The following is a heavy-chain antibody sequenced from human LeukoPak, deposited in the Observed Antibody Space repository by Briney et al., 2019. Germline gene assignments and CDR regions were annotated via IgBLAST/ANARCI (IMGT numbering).Heavy chain of an antibody. Sequence: GGSLRLSCAASGFTFSSYAMSWVRQAPGRGLEWVSSLSPSGASIYYADSVKGRFTISRDDSKNTLYLQMNNLRAEDTALYYCAAGPYGGNTPFDYWGPGTLVTISS. CDR2: LSPSGASI. J-gene: IGHJ4*02. CDR1: GFTFSSYA. V-gene: IGHV3-23*01. D-gene: IGHD4-23*01. CDR3: AAGPYGGNTPFDY.